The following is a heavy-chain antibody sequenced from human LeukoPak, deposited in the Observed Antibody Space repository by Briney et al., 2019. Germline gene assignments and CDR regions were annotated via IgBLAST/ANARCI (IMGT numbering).Heavy chain of an antibody. Sequence: PSETLSLTCTVSGGSISIYYWNWIRQPAGKRLEWIGRIFTSGIANYNPSLKSRVTMSVDTPKNQFSLNLSSVTAADTAVYYCARESSGSYYNPQGYMDVWGKGTTVTVSS. D-gene: IGHD3-10*01. J-gene: IGHJ6*03. CDR2: IFTSGIA. V-gene: IGHV4-4*07. CDR1: GGSISIYY. CDR3: ARESSGSYYNPQGYMDV.